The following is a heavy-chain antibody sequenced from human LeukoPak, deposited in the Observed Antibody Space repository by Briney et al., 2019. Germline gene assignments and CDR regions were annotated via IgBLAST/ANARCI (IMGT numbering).Heavy chain of an antibody. CDR1: GFIFRTYK. CDR2: IGTSADS. V-gene: IGHV3-13*01. D-gene: IGHD2-15*01. CDR3: VRDGDYYDY. J-gene: IGHJ4*02. Sequence: GGSLRLSCAASGFIFRTYKMHWVRQATGGGLEWVASIGTSADSYHAEPVKGRFTISRDDAKSFLYLQMNNLRAGDTALYYCVRDGDYYDYWGQGTLVTVSS.